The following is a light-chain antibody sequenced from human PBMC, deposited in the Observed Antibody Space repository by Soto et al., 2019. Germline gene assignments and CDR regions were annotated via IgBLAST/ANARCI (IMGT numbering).Light chain of an antibody. V-gene: IGKV1-5*01. Sequence: DIQMTQSPSTLSASVVDRVTITCLASQSISSWLAWYQQKPGKAPKLLIYDASSLESGVPSRFSGSGSGTDFTLTISSLQPEDFATYYCQQTHSTPVTVGQGTRLEIK. CDR1: QSISSW. CDR3: QQTHSTPVT. J-gene: IGKJ5*01. CDR2: DAS.